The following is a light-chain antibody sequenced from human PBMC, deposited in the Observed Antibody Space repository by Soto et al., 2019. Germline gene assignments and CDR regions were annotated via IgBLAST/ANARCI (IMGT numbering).Light chain of an antibody. CDR1: QSVSSSY. CDR3: QQYGSSPQVT. J-gene: IGKJ4*01. V-gene: IGKV3-20*01. Sequence: EIVLTQSPGTLSLSPGERATLSCRASQSVSSSYLAWYQQKPGQAPRLLIYGASSRATGIPDRFSGSGSGTDFTLTISRLEPEDFAVYSGQQYGSSPQVTFGGGTKVEIK. CDR2: GAS.